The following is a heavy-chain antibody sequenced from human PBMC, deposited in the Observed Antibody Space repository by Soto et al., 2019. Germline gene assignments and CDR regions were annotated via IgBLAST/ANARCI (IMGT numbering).Heavy chain of an antibody. J-gene: IGHJ4*02. D-gene: IGHD1-26*01. CDR2: INSDGSST. CDR3: ARRERGDTKGGFDY. CDR1: GFTFSSYW. Sequence: GGSLRLSCAASGFTFSSYWMHWVRRAPGKGLVWVSRINSDGSSTSYADSVKGRFTISRDNAKNTLYLQMNSLRAEDTAVYYCARRERGDTKGGFDYWGQGTLVTVSS. V-gene: IGHV3-74*01.